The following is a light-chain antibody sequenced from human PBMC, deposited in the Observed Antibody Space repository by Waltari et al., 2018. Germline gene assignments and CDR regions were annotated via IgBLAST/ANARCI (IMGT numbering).Light chain of an antibody. J-gene: IGKJ2*01. CDR1: QSVSSW. CDR3: QQYKSYTYT. CDR2: KAS. Sequence: DIQMTQSPSTLSASVGERGTITCRASQSVSSWLAWYQQKPGKAPNLLIYKASSLESGVPSRFSGSGSGTEFTLTISSLQPDDFATYYCQQYKSYTYTFGQGTKLEI. V-gene: IGKV1-5*03.